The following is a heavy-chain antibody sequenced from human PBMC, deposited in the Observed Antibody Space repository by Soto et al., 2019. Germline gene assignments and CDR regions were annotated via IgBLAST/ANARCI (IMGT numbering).Heavy chain of an antibody. CDR2: IYYSGST. Sequence: PSETLSLTCTVSGGSISSYYWSWIRQPPGKGLEWIGYIYYSGSTNYNPSLKSRVTISVDTSKNQFSLKLSSVTAADTAVYYCARDVNGFWSGYYNWFDPWGQGTLVTVSS. CDR3: ARDVNGFWSGYYNWFDP. J-gene: IGHJ5*02. D-gene: IGHD3-3*01. CDR1: GGSISSYY. V-gene: IGHV4-59*01.